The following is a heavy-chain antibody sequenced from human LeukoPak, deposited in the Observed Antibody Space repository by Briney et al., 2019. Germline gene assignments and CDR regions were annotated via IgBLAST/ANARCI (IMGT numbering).Heavy chain of an antibody. D-gene: IGHD3-10*01. J-gene: IGHJ4*02. Sequence: SVKVSCKASGGTFSSYAISWVRQAPGQGLEWMGRIIPILGIANYAQKFQGRVTITADKSTSTAYMELSSLRSEDTAVYYCARDREPENDIWFGIGSPRPFDYWGQGTLVTVSS. CDR2: IIPILGIA. CDR3: ARDREPENDIWFGIGSPRPFDY. V-gene: IGHV1-69*04. CDR1: GGTFSSYA.